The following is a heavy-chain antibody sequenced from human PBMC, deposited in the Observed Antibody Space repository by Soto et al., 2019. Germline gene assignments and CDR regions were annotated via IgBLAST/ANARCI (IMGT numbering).Heavy chain of an antibody. CDR2: IIPILGIA. Sequence: GASVKVSCKASGGTFSSYTIRWVRQAPGRGIEWMGRIIPILGIANYAQKFQGRVTITADKSTSTAYMELSSLRSEDTAVYYCAAVPAAIRRCFVPCGQGPLATVSS. CDR1: GGTFSSYT. J-gene: IGHJ5*02. CDR3: AAVPAAIRRCFVP. V-gene: IGHV1-69*02. D-gene: IGHD2-2*02.